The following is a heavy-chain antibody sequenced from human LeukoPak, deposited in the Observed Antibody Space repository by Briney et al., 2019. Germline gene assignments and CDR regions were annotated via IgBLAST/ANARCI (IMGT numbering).Heavy chain of an antibody. CDR3: ALVVPAAPEIPPLFDY. D-gene: IGHD2-2*01. Sequence: ASVKVSCKASGYTFTSYYMHWVRQAPGQGLEWMGIINPSGGSTNYAQKFQGRVTITTDESTSTAYMELSSLRSEDTAVYYCALVVPAAPEIPPLFDYWGQGTLVTVSS. V-gene: IGHV1-46*01. CDR2: INPSGGST. CDR1: GYTFTSYY. J-gene: IGHJ4*02.